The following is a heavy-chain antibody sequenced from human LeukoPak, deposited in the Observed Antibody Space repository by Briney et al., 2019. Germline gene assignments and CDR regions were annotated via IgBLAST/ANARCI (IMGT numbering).Heavy chain of an antibody. CDR1: GGSFSGYY. Sequence: SETLSLTCAVYGGSFSGYYWSWIRQPPGKGLEWIGEINHSGSTNYNPFLKSRVTISVDTSKNQFSLKLSSVTAADTAVYYCARGEHSSFDYWGQGTLVTVSS. V-gene: IGHV4-34*01. CDR3: ARGEHSSFDY. CDR2: INHSGST. J-gene: IGHJ4*02. D-gene: IGHD6-6*01.